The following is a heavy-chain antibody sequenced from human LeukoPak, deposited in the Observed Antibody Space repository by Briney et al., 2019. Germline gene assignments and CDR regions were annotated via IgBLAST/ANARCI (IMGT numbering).Heavy chain of an antibody. CDR3: ARDNSVRDEAWWFNP. CDR1: GYTFTSNY. J-gene: IGHJ5*02. V-gene: IGHV1-46*01. CDR2: ISPSGGST. D-gene: IGHD5-24*01. Sequence: GASVKVSCKAFGYTFTSNYTHWVRQAPGQGPEWMGVISPSGGSTTYAQKFQGRVTLTRDMSTSTDCLELSSLRSEDTAVYYCARDNSVRDEAWWFNPWGQGTLVTVSS.